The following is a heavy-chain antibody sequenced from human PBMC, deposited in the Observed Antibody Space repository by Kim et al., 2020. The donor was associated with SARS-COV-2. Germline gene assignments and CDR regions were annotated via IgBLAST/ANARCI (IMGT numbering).Heavy chain of an antibody. Sequence: ASVKVSCKASGYTFTSSGISWARQAPGQRLEWMGWINTANGNTKYSQKFQDRVTISRDTSARTAYMELNSLRSEDAAVYYCARQSNMDVWAKGPRSPSP. J-gene: IGHJ6*02. CDR2: INTANGNT. CDR1: GYTFTSSG. CDR3: ARQSNMDV. V-gene: IGHV1-3*04.